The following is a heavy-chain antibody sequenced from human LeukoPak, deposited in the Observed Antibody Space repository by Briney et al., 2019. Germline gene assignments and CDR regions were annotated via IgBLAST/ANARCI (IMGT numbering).Heavy chain of an antibody. D-gene: IGHD6-19*01. CDR3: ARSGWSGAFDI. V-gene: IGHV3-23*01. CDR1: GFTFSSYA. Sequence: GGSLRLSCVASGFTFSSYAMSWVRQAPGKGLEWVSSISGSGGRIYDADSVKGRFAISRDNPKNTLYLQMNSLRAEDTAVYYCARSGWSGAFDIWGQGTMVTVSS. CDR2: ISGSGGRI. J-gene: IGHJ3*02.